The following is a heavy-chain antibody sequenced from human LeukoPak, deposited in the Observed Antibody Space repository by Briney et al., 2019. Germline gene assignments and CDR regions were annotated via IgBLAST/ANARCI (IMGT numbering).Heavy chain of an antibody. Sequence: PGGSLRLSCAASGFTFSNYAMSWVRQAPGKGLEWVSAFSGSGSSTYYADSVKGRFTISRDNSKNTLYLQVNSLRAEDTAVYYCAKRLGISTGYYYMDVWGKGTTVTVSS. CDR1: GFTFSNYA. CDR2: FSGSGSST. V-gene: IGHV3-23*01. D-gene: IGHD3-9*01. J-gene: IGHJ6*03. CDR3: AKRLGISTGYYYMDV.